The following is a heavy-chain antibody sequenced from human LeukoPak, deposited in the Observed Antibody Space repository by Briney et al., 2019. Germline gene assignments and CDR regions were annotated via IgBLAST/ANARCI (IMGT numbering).Heavy chain of an antibody. CDR2: IYTSGST. J-gene: IGHJ4*02. V-gene: IGHV4-4*07. CDR1: GGSISSYY. D-gene: IGHD1-26*01. Sequence: SETLSLTCTVSGGSISSYYWSWIRQPAGKGLEWIGRIYTSGSTNYNPSLKSRVTMSVDTSKNQFSLKLSSVTAADTAVYYCASSGDIVGATVSDYWGQGTLVTVSS. CDR3: ASSGDIVGATVSDY.